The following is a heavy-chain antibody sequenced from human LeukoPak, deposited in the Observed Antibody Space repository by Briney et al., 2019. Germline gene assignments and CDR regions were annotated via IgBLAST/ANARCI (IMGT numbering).Heavy chain of an antibody. CDR1: GYTFTGYF. J-gene: IGHJ6*02. V-gene: IGHV1-2*02. CDR2: INPNSGGT. Sequence: HGASVKVSCKASGYTFTGYFMHWVRQAPGQGLEWMGWINPNSGGTNYAQKFQGRVTMTRDTSISTAYMELSSLRSEDTAVYYCAGAAYNWNDYYYYGMDVWGQGTTVTVSS. CDR3: AGAAYNWNDYYYYGMDV. D-gene: IGHD1-20*01.